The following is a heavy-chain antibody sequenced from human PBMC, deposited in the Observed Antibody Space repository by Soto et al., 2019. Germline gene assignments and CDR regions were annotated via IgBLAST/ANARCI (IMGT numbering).Heavy chain of an antibody. V-gene: IGHV3-23*01. CDR1: GFTISNNA. D-gene: IGHD3-22*01. CDR2: IFSSGDGGGT. Sequence: EVQLLESGGGLVQPGGSLRLSCAASGFTISNNAMNWVRQAPRKGLEWVSTIFSSGDGGGTRYADSVKGRFTISRDNSKNTLYLQMNSLRAEDTAIYYCARDVSSYSFSWGQGTLVTVSS. CDR3: ARDVSSYSFS. J-gene: IGHJ5*02.